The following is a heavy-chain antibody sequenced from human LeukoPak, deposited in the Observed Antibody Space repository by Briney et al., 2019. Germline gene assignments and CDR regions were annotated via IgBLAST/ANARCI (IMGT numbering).Heavy chain of an antibody. CDR3: ARDEDSSSWYGY. Sequence: SETLSLTCAVSGYSISSGYYWAWIRQPPGKGLEWIGSICHSGSTYYNPSLKSRVTISLDTSKNQFSLKLSSVTAADTAVYYCARDEDSSSWYGYWGQGILVTVSS. CDR1: GYSISSGYY. J-gene: IGHJ4*02. D-gene: IGHD6-13*01. CDR2: ICHSGST. V-gene: IGHV4-38-2*02.